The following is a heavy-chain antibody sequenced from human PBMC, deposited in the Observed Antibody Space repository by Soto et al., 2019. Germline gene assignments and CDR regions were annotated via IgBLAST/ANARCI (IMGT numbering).Heavy chain of an antibody. D-gene: IGHD3-22*01. CDR1: GASVSSGGYY. Sequence: QVRLQEPGPGLLKPSQTLSLTCTVSGASVSSGGYYWSWIRQHPGKGLEWIGYLYYSGSTDYNPSLKSRVTISVDTSKNQFTLTLTSVTAADTAVYYCARDRFYAGGGYYFDYWGRGTLVTVSS. J-gene: IGHJ4*02. V-gene: IGHV4-31*03. CDR3: ARDRFYAGGGYYFDY. CDR2: LYYSGST.